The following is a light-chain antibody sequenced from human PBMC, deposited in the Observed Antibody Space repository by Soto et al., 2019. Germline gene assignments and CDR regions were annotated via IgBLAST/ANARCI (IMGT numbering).Light chain of an antibody. CDR2: DAS. Sequence: EIVLTQSPATQSLSPGERATLSCRASQSVSSYLAWYQQKPGQAPRLLIYDASNRATGIPARFSGSGSGTDFTLTISSLEPEDFAVYYCQQRSNCPLTFGGGTKVEIK. CDR3: QQRSNCPLT. J-gene: IGKJ4*01. CDR1: QSVSSY. V-gene: IGKV3-11*01.